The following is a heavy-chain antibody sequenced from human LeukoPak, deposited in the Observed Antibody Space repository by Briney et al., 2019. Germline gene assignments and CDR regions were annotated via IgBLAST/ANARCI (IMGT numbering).Heavy chain of an antibody. CDR2: FDPEDGET. Sequence: ASVKVSCKVSGYTLTELSMHWVRQAPGKGLEWMGGFDPEDGETIYAQKFQGRVTMTEDTSTDTAYMELSSLRSEDTAVYYCARDPAVAMTTVTTSDYWGQGTLVTVSS. CDR3: ARDPAVAMTTVTTSDY. CDR1: GYTLTELS. J-gene: IGHJ4*02. D-gene: IGHD4-17*01. V-gene: IGHV1-24*01.